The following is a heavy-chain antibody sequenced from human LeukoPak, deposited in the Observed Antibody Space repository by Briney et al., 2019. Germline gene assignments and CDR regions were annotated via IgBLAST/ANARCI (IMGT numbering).Heavy chain of an antibody. J-gene: IGHJ4*02. D-gene: IGHD2-15*01. CDR3: SRRGRGRQFDF. CDR2: ISGGSSTI. Sequence: GGSLRLSCAASGFTFSDYYMSWIRQAPGKGLEWVSYISGGSSTIYYADSLKGRFTVSRDNAKNSLYLLMNSLRADDTAVYYCSRRGRGRQFDFWGQGTLVTVSS. CDR1: GFTFSDYY. V-gene: IGHV3-11*01.